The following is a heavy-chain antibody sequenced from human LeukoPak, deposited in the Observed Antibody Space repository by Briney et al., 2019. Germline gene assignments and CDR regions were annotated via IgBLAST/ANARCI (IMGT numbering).Heavy chain of an antibody. CDR1: TFTFSGSA. CDR2: IRSKANSYAT. J-gene: IGHJ6*03. V-gene: IGHV3-73*01. Sequence: GGSLRLSYAASTFTFSGSAIHWVRQASGKGLEWVGRIRSKANSYATVYAASVKGRFTISRDDSKNTAYLQMNSLKTEDTAVYYCTRTSDILTGYTPREAYYYYYHMDVWGKGTTVTISS. CDR3: TRTSDILTGYTPREAYYYYYHMDV. D-gene: IGHD3-9*01.